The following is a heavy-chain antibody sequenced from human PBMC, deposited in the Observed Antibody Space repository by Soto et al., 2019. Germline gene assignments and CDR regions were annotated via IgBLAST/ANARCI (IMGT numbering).Heavy chain of an antibody. V-gene: IGHV3-66*01. CDR2: IQSGGTT. J-gene: IGHJ3*01. CDR3: ARDDVFFD. CDR1: GVTVGSKY. Sequence: GGSLRLSCAAYGVTVGSKYMTWVGQGPGKGLEWVSLIQSGGTTYYADSVKGRFTISRDTSENTLHLQMDSLRVEDTAVYYCARDDVFFD.